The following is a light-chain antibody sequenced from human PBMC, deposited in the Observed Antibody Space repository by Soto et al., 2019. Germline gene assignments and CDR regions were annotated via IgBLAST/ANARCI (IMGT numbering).Light chain of an antibody. Sequence: DIQMTQSPSTLSASVGDRVTITCRASQSISSWLAWYQQKPGKAPKLLIYDASSLESGVPSRFSGSGSGTEFTLTISSLQPDDFATYYCQQYNSYSPWTFGQVTKVDNK. J-gene: IGKJ1*01. CDR1: QSISSW. V-gene: IGKV1-5*01. CDR2: DAS. CDR3: QQYNSYSPWT.